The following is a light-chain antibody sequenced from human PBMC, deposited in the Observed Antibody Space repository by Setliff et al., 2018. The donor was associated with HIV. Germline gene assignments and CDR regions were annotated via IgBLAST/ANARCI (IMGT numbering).Light chain of an antibody. Sequence: QSVLTQPPSASGTPGQRVTISCSGSSSSLGRNTVNWYQQLPGTAPKLLIFANFQRPSGVPDRFSGSKSGTSASLVISGLQSEDESEYYCAAWYDSLNGYVFGTGTKV. CDR3: AAWYDSLNGYV. J-gene: IGLJ1*01. V-gene: IGLV1-44*01. CDR1: SSSLGRNT. CDR2: ANF.